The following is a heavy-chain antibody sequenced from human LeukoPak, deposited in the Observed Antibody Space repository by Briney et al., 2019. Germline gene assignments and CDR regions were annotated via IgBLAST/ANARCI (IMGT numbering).Heavy chain of an antibody. V-gene: IGHV1-2*02. CDR1: GYTFTGYY. CDR3: ARGGPMVTPPYFDY. Sequence: GASVKVSCKASGYTFTGYYMHWVRQAPGQGLEWMGWINPNSGGTNYAQKFQGRVTMTRDTSTSTVYMELSSLRSEDTAVYYCARGGPMVTPPYFDYWGQGTLVTVSS. D-gene: IGHD5-18*01. CDR2: INPNSGGT. J-gene: IGHJ4*02.